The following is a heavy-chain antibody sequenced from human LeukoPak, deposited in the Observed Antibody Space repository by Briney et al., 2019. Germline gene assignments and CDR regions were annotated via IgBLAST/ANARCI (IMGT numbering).Heavy chain of an antibody. D-gene: IGHD3-10*01. J-gene: IGHJ2*01. Sequence: RASVKVSCKASGGTFSSYAISWVRQAPGQGLEWMGRIIPILGIANYAQKFQGRVTITADKSTSTAYMELSSLRSEDTAVYYCARYMVRGAHWYFDLWGRGTLVTVSS. CDR2: IIPILGIA. CDR1: GGTFSSYA. V-gene: IGHV1-69*04. CDR3: ARYMVRGAHWYFDL.